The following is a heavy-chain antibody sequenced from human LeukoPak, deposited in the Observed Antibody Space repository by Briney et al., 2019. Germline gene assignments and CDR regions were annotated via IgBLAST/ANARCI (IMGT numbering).Heavy chain of an antibody. CDR3: TRGRGYGFDP. D-gene: IGHD5-18*01. CDR2: IIADGSST. Sequence: GGSLRLSCVASGFTFSTSWMHWVRQAPGKGLVWVSRIIADGSSTDYADSVKGRFAISRDNAKNTLYLQMNSLTVEDTAVYYCTRGRGYGFDPWGQGTLVTVSS. CDR1: GFTFSTSW. J-gene: IGHJ5*02. V-gene: IGHV3-74*01.